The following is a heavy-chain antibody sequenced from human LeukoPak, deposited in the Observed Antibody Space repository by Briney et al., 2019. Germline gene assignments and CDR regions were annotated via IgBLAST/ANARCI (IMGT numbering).Heavy chain of an antibody. CDR3: ARVEDQLLYDAFDI. CDR2: IYSGGST. V-gene: IGHV3-53*01. Sequence: GGSLRLSCTASGFTVSSNYMSWVRQAPGKGLEWVSVIYSGGSTYYADSVKGRFTISRDNSKNTLYLQMNSLRAEDTAVYYCARVEDQLLYDAFDIWGQGTMVTVSS. J-gene: IGHJ3*02. D-gene: IGHD2-2*01. CDR1: GFTVSSNY.